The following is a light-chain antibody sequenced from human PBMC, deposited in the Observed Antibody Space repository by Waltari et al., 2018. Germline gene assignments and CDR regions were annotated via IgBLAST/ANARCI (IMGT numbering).Light chain of an antibody. CDR2: GAS. CDR1: QSVSSN. Sequence: EIVTTQSPATLSVSPGERATLSCRASQSVSSNLAWYQQKPGQAPRLLIYGASTRATGIPARFSGSGSGTEFTLTISSLQSEDFAVYYCQQYNNWPPQLTVGGGTKVEIK. CDR3: QQYNNWPPQLT. V-gene: IGKV3-15*01. J-gene: IGKJ4*01.